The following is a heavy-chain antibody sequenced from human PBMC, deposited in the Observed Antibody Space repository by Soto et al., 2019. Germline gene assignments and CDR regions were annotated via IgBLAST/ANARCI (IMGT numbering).Heavy chain of an antibody. CDR2: IYYSGST. Sequence: SETLSLTXTVSGGSISSGDYYWSWICQPPGKGLEWIGYIYYSGSTYYNPSLKSRVTISVDTSKNQFSLKLSSVTAADTAVYYCARARGAYWFDPWGQGTLVTVSS. CDR3: ARARGAYWFDP. CDR1: GGSISSGDYY. D-gene: IGHD1-26*01. V-gene: IGHV4-30-4*01. J-gene: IGHJ5*02.